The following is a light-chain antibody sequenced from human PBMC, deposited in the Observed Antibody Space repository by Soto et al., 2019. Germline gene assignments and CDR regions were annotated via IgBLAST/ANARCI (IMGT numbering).Light chain of an antibody. CDR1: SSDVGGYNY. CDR2: EVS. J-gene: IGLJ2*01. Sequence: QSVLTQPPSASGSPGQSVTISCTGTSSDVGGYNYVSWYQQHPGKAPKLMIYEVSKRPSGVPDRFAGSKSGNTASLTVSRLHAGDETDYYGRLYAGSNVVFGGGTTLTVL. CDR3: RLYAGSNVV. V-gene: IGLV2-8*01.